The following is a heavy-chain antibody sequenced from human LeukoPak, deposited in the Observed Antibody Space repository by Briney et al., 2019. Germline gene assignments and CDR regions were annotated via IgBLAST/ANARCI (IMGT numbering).Heavy chain of an antibody. CDR2: INAGNGNT. CDR3: ASDSSWYADY. Sequence: ASVKVSCKASGYTFNSYGISWVRQAPGQGLEWMGWINAGNGNTKYSQKFQGRVTITRDTSASTAYMELSSLRSEDTAVYYCASDSSWYADYWGQGTLVTVSS. CDR1: GYTFNSYG. D-gene: IGHD6-13*01. J-gene: IGHJ4*02. V-gene: IGHV1-3*01.